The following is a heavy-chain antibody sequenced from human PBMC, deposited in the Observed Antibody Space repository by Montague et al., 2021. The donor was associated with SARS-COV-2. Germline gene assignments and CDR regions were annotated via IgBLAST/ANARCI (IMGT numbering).Heavy chain of an antibody. CDR2: IYWDDDK. J-gene: IGHJ6*02. V-gene: IGHV2-5*02. D-gene: IGHD3-10*01. CDR3: AHSRITMVRGVINYYGMDV. Sequence: PALVKPTQTLTLTCTFSGFPLSTSGVGVGWIRQPPGKALEWLALIYWDDDKRYSPSLKSRLTITKDTSKNQVVLTMTNMDPVDTATYYCAHSRITMVRGVINYYGMDVWGQGTTVTVSS. CDR1: GFPLSTSGVG.